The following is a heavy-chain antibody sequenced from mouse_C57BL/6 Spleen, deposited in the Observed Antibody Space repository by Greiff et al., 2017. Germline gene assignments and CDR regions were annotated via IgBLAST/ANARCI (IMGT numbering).Heavy chain of an antibody. CDR3: TEITTVVANDYYAMDY. CDR2: IDPEDGDT. J-gene: IGHJ4*01. CDR1: GFNIKDYY. D-gene: IGHD1-1*01. Sequence: VQLQQSGAELVRPGASVKLSCTASGFNIKDYYMHWVKQRPEQGLEWIGRIDPEDGDTEYAPKFQGKATMTADTSSNTAYLQLSSLTSEDTTVYYCTEITTVVANDYYAMDYWGQGTSVTVSS. V-gene: IGHV14-1*01.